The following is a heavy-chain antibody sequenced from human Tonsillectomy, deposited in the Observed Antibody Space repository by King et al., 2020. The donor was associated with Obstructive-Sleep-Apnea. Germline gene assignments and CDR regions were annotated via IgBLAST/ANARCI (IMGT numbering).Heavy chain of an antibody. J-gene: IGHJ3*02. CDR1: GFTVSTKY. Sequence: EEQLVQSGGGLVQPGGSLRLSCAASGFTVSTKYMSWFRQAPGKGLEWVSVIYSGGSTLYADSVKGRFTISRDNSKNTLYLQMNSLRAEDTAVYYCAREIAVAGTDAFDIWGQGTMVTVSS. V-gene: IGHV3-66*01. CDR2: IYSGGST. CDR3: AREIAVAGTDAFDI. D-gene: IGHD6-19*01.